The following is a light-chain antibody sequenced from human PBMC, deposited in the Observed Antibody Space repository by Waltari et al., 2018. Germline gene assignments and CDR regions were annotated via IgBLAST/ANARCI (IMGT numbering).Light chain of an antibody. J-gene: IGLJ3*02. Sequence: QSVLTQPPSVSGAPGQWVTIPCTGSSSNIGAGYAVHRYQQLPGTAPKLLIYVNNRRPSGVPDRFSGSRSPTSASLAITGLQPEDEADYYCQSFDISLNGWVFGGGTKVTVL. CDR1: SSNIGAGYA. V-gene: IGLV1-40*01. CDR3: QSFDISLNGWV. CDR2: VNN.